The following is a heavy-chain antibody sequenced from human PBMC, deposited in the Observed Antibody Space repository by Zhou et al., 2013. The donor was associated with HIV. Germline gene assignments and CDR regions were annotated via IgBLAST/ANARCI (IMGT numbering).Heavy chain of an antibody. CDR3: ATGVWGSDAFDI. CDR2: INPGIGTT. J-gene: IGHJ3*02. CDR1: GYAFTTYY. V-gene: IGHV1-46*01. D-gene: IGHD3-16*01. Sequence: QVQLVQSGAEMKKPGASLNISCKASGYAFTTYYIHWVRQAPGQGLEWMGLINPGIGTTYYAEKFQGRVTMTRDTSTNTVNMQLGTLTSEDTAVYYCATGVWGSDAFDIWGQGTMVTVSS.